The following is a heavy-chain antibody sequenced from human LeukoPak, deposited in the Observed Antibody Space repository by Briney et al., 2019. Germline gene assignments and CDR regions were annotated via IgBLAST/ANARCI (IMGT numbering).Heavy chain of an antibody. Sequence: SETLSLTCTVSGGSISSSSYYWGWIRQPPGKGLEWIGSIYYSGSTSYNPSLKSRVTISVDTSKNQFSLKLSSVTAADTAVYYCARGDSSSWFRLIIDYGGQGTLVTVAS. CDR3: ARGDSSSWFRLIIDY. CDR1: GGSISSSSYY. D-gene: IGHD6-13*01. CDR2: IYYSGST. V-gene: IGHV4-39*01. J-gene: IGHJ4*02.